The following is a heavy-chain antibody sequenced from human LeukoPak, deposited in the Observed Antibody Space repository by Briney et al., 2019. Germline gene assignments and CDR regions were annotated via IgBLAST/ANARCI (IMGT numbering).Heavy chain of an antibody. CDR2: IYSGGST. CDR1: GFTVSSNY. J-gene: IGHJ4*02. V-gene: IGHV3-53*01. CDR3: ARGGIAAVRGQGTASAFDY. D-gene: IGHD6-13*01. Sequence: GGSLRLSCAASGFTVSSNYMSWVRQAPGKGLEWVSVIYSGGSTYYADSVKGRFTISRDNSKNTLYLQMNSLRAEDTAVYYCARGGIAAVRGQGTASAFDYWGQGTLVTVSS.